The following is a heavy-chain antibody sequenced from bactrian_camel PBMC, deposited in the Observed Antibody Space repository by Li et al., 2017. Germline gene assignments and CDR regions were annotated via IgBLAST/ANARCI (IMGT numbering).Heavy chain of an antibody. CDR1: ADALMY. CDR2: ITTGGSST. V-gene: IGHV3S53*01. CDR3: ATAQGYIDPWFPRANYNY. J-gene: IGHJ4*01. Sequence: VQLVESGGGSATVGGSLRLSCSASADALMYMAWFRQAPGQKREAVAAITTGGSSTMYHDSVKGRFTISQDHPKNTVYLQMNNLKPEDTAMYYCATAQGYIDPWFPRANYNYWGQVTQVTVS. D-gene: IGHD5*01.